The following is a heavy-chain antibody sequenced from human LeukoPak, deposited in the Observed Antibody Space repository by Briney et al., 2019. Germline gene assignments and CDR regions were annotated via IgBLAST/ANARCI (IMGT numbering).Heavy chain of an antibody. V-gene: IGHV4-31*03. CDR2: IYYSGST. CDR1: GGSISSGGYY. Sequence: PPETLSLTCTVSGGSISSGGYYWSWIRQHPGKGLEWIGYIYYSGSTYYNPSLKSRVTISVDTSKNQFSLKLSSVTAADTAVYYCARDYYDSSGYHLLGYWGQGTLVTVSS. D-gene: IGHD3-22*01. J-gene: IGHJ4*02. CDR3: ARDYYDSSGYHLLGY.